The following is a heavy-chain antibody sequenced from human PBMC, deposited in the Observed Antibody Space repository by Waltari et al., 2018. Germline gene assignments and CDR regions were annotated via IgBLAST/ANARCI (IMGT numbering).Heavy chain of an antibody. V-gene: IGHV4-34*01. CDR2: INHSGST. J-gene: IGHJ4*02. CDR3: ARGGYCGGDCYVDN. D-gene: IGHD2-21*02. Sequence: QVQLQQWGAGLLKPSETLSLTCAVYGGSFSGYYWSWIRQPPGKGLEWIGEINHSGSTNYNPSLKSRVTISVDTAKNQFSLKLSSVTAADTAVYYCARGGYCGGDCYVDNWGQGTLVTVSS. CDR1: GGSFSGYY.